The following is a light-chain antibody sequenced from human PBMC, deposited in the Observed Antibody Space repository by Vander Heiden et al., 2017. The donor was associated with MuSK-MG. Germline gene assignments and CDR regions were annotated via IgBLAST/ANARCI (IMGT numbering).Light chain of an antibody. CDR2: SNN. Sequence: QSVLTQPPSASATPGQRVTISCSGSSSNIGSNTVNWYQQLPGTAPKLLIYSNNQRPSGVPDRFSGSKSGTSASLAISGLQSEDEADYYCAAWDDSLNGPVFGGGTKLTVL. J-gene: IGLJ2*01. CDR1: SSNIGSNT. V-gene: IGLV1-44*01. CDR3: AAWDDSLNGPV.